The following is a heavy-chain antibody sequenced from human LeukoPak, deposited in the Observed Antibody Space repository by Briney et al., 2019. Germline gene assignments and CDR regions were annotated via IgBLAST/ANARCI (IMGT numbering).Heavy chain of an antibody. CDR1: GYTFTSYG. J-gene: IGHJ5*02. CDR2: ISAYNGNT. CDR3: ARDLFYDSSGYYFWPT. V-gene: IGHV1-18*01. Sequence: ASVKVPCKASGYTFTSYGISWVRQAPGQGLEWMGWISAYNGNTNYAQKLQGRVTMTTDTSTSTAYMELRSLRSDDTAVYYRARDLFYDSSGYYFWPTWGQGTLVTVSS. D-gene: IGHD3-22*01.